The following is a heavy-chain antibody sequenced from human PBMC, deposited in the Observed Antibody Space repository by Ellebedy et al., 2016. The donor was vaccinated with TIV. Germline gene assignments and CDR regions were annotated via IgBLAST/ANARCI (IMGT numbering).Heavy chain of an antibody. CDR3: ARSGWGRSGSYYGAFDI. V-gene: IGHV1-2*02. D-gene: IGHD1-26*01. J-gene: IGHJ3*02. CDR2: INPNSGGT. CDR1: GYTFTGYY. Sequence: ASVKVSCXASGYTFTGYYMHWVRQAPGQGLEWMGWINPNSGGTNYAQKFQGRVTMTRDTSISTAYMELSRLRSDDTAVYYCARSGWGRSGSYYGAFDIWGQGTMVTVSS.